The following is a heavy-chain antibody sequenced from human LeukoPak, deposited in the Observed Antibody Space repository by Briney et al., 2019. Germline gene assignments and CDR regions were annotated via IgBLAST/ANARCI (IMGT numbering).Heavy chain of an antibody. Sequence: RASVKVSCKASGGTFSSYTISWVRQAPGQGLEWMGGIIPILGIANYAQKFQGRVTITADKSTGTAYMELSSLGSEDTAVYYCARAKGNYYDSSGPRDWFDPWGQGTLVTVSS. V-gene: IGHV1-69*10. D-gene: IGHD3-22*01. CDR1: GGTFSSYT. CDR2: IIPILGIA. J-gene: IGHJ5*02. CDR3: ARAKGNYYDSSGPRDWFDP.